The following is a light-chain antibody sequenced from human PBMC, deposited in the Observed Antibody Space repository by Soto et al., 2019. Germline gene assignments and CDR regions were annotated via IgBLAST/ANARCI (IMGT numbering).Light chain of an antibody. J-gene: IGLJ2*01. CDR1: SSDVGGYNY. Sequence: QSVLTQPPSASGSPGQSVTISCTGTSSDVGGYNYVSWYQQHPGKAPKLMIYEVSKRPSGVPDRFSGSKSGNTASLTVSGLQAEDEADYYCSSFRVFGGGTKLIVL. CDR3: SSFRV. CDR2: EVS. V-gene: IGLV2-8*01.